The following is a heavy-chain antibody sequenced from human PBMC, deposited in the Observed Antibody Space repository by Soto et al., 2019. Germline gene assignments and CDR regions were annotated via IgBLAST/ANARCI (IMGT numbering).Heavy chain of an antibody. CDR3: ARGRSLTVTLDAFDI. D-gene: IGHD4-17*01. J-gene: IGHJ3*02. Sequence: PGGSLRLSCAASGFSFSSYSMNWVRQAPGKGLEWVSSISSSSSYIYYADSVKGRFTISRDNAKNSLYLQMNSLRAEDTAVYYCARGRSLTVTLDAFDIWGQGTMVTVSS. CDR1: GFSFSSYS. CDR2: ISSSSSYI. V-gene: IGHV3-21*01.